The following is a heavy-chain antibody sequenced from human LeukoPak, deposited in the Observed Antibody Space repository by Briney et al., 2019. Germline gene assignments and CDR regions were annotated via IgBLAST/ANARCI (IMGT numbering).Heavy chain of an antibody. CDR3: AKNGQSGFSFDP. CDR2: GSESGGT. CDR1: GGSISSNHYY. J-gene: IGHJ5*02. Sequence: SETLSLTCTVSGGSISSNHYYWAWIRQPPGKGLEWIGEGSESGGTKFNPSLKSRVTISADTSKNQFSLKLNSVTAADTAVYYCAKNGQSGFSFDPWGQGTLVTVSS. V-gene: IGHV4-39*07. D-gene: IGHD3-3*01.